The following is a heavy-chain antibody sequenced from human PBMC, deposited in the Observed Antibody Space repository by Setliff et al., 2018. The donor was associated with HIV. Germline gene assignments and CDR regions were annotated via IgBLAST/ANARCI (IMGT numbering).Heavy chain of an antibody. CDR2: IKPDGSER. J-gene: IGHJ6*02. D-gene: IGHD3-10*01. V-gene: IGHV3-7*01. Sequence: GGSLRLSCAASGFSFSDYWMSWVRQTPGKGLEWVATIKPDGSERSYVDSVKGRFTISRDNAENSLYLQMNSLRVENTAVYYCARFGVAYGIDVWGQGTTVT. CDR3: ARFGVAYGIDV. CDR1: GFSFSDYW.